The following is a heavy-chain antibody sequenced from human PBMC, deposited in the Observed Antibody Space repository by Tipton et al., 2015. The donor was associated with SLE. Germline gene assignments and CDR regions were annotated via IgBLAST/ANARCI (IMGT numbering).Heavy chain of an antibody. V-gene: IGHV4-59*01. J-gene: IGHJ4*02. CDR3: ARHRLDYDYVWGSYRYFDY. CDR1: GGSITSYY. D-gene: IGHD3-16*02. CDR2: MYYTGST. Sequence: LRLSCTVSGGSITSYYWSWIRQPPGKGLEWIGYMYYTGSTNYHPSLKSRVTISVDTSKNQFSLNLSPVTAADTAVYYCARHRLDYDYVWGSYRYFDYWGQGALVTVSS.